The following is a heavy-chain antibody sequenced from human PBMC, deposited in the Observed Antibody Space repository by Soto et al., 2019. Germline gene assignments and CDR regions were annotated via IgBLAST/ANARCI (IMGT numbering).Heavy chain of an antibody. Sequence: GGSLRLSCEASGFTFNTYSMHWVRQPPVKGLEWLAAIWYDGTQKYYADSVKGRFIISRDNSKKTLYLEMNSLRAEDTAVYYCARAGGTTVTGLWNFDSWGQGTLVTVYS. J-gene: IGHJ4*02. CDR2: IWYDGTQK. D-gene: IGHD4-17*01. V-gene: IGHV3-33*01. CDR1: GFTFNTYS. CDR3: ARAGGTTVTGLWNFDS.